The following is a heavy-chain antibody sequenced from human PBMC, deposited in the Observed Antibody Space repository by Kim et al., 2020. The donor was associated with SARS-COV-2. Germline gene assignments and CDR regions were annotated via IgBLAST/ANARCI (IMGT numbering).Heavy chain of an antibody. CDR1: GFTFSNYA. V-gene: IGHV3-23*01. J-gene: IGHJ6*02. CDR3: AKEASSGYSSGMDV. Sequence: GGSLRLSCAASGFTFSNYAMTWVRQAPGKGLEWVSTISGSAYSTYYTDSVKGRFTISRDNSKNTLYLQMNSLRAEDTAVYYCAKEASSGYSSGMDVWGQGTTVTVSS. D-gene: IGHD3-22*01. CDR2: ISGSAYST.